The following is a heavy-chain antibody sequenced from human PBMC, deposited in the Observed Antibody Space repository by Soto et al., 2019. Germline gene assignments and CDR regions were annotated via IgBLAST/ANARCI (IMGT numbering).Heavy chain of an antibody. J-gene: IGHJ4*02. CDR1: GYTFTSFG. V-gene: IGHV1-18*01. CDR3: ARDQPDY. CDR2: ITTDKGKT. Sequence: NVSCKTSGYTFTSFGISWVRQAPGQGLEWMGWITTDKGKTNYAQKFQGRVTMTTDTSTSTAYMELRSLRTDDTALYYCARDQPDYWGQGTLVTVSS.